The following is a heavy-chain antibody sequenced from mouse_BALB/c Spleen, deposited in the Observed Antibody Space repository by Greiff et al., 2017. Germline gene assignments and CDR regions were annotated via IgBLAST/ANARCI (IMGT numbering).Heavy chain of an antibody. CDR1: GFTFNTYA. CDR2: IRSKSNNYAT. D-gene: IGHD2-1*01. V-gene: IGHV10-1*02. Sequence: EVKLVESGGGLVQPKGSLKLSCAASGFTFNTYAMNWVRQAPGKGLEWVARIRSKSNNYATYYADSVKDRFTISRDDSQSMLYLQMNNLKTEDTAMYYCVRPEYGNSLFAYWGQGTLVTVSA. CDR3: VRPEYGNSLFAY. J-gene: IGHJ3*01.